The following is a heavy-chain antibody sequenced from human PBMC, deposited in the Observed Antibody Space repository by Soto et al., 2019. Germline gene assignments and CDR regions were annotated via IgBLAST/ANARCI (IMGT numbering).Heavy chain of an antibody. CDR1: GGSISSYY. J-gene: IGHJ4*02. Sequence: QVQLQESGPGLVKPSETLSLTCTVSGGSISSYYWSWIRQPPGKGLEWIGYIYYSGSTNYNPSLKRRVTISVDTSKNQFSLKLSSVTAADTAVYYCARALTADYWGQGTLVTVS. CDR2: IYYSGST. D-gene: IGHD3-9*01. V-gene: IGHV4-59*01. CDR3: ARALTADY.